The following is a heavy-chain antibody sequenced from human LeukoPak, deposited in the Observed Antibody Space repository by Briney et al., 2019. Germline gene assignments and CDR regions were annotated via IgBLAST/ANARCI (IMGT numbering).Heavy chain of an antibody. D-gene: IGHD4-17*01. V-gene: IGHV3-23*01. CDR1: GFPFSRCH. J-gene: IGHJ4*02. Sequence: GGSLRLSCSASGFPFSRCHMSWVRQAPGKGLEWVSSISGSGGATYYADSVKGRFTISRDNSKNTLYLQMNSLRAEDTAVYYCARDRIDYGEGYYFDYWGQGTLVTVSA. CDR2: ISGSGGAT. CDR3: ARDRIDYGEGYYFDY.